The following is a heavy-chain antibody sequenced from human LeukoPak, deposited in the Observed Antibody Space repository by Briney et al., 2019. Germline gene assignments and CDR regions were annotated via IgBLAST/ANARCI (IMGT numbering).Heavy chain of an antibody. J-gene: IGHJ6*02. CDR3: ARDFVVVVAAIYYYYGMDV. V-gene: IGHV1-18*01. Sequence: ASEKVSCKASGYTFTSYGISWVRQAPGQGLEWMGWISAYNGNANYAQKLQGRVTMTTDTSTSTAYMELRSLRSDDTAVYYCARDFVVVVAAIYYYYGMDVWGQGTTVTVSS. CDR2: ISAYNGNA. CDR1: GYTFTSYG. D-gene: IGHD2-15*01.